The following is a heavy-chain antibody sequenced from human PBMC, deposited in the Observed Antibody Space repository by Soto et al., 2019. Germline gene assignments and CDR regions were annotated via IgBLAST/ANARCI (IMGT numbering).Heavy chain of an antibody. J-gene: IGHJ5*02. V-gene: IGHV4-39*01. CDR1: GASISTSSFY. CDR2: IYYSGST. Sequence: PSETLSLTCTVSGASISTSSFYWGWIRQPPGKGLESIANIYYSGSTNYNPSLKSRVTISVDTSKNQFSLKLSSVTAADTAVYYCARQGGAGTIAAADHNWFDPWGQGTLVTVSS. D-gene: IGHD6-13*01. CDR3: ARQGGAGTIAAADHNWFDP.